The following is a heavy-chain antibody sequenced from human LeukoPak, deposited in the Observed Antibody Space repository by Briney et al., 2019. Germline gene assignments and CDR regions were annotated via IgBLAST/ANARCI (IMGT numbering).Heavy chain of an antibody. CDR3: ARAPSETYFDY. V-gene: IGHV3-21*01. CDR2: ISSSSSYI. J-gene: IGHJ4*01. Sequence: GGSLRLSCAASGFTFSSYAMNWVRQAPGKGLEWVSSISSSSSYIYYADSVKGRFTISRDNVKNSLYLQMNSLRAEDTAVYYCARAPSETYFDYWGHGTLVTVSS. CDR1: GFTFSSYA.